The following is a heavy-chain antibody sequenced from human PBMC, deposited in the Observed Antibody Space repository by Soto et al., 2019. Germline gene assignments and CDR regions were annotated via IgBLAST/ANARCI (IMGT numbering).Heavy chain of an antibody. CDR2: ITSSGSFI. Sequence: GGSLRLSCGASGFSFGVYWMSWVRQAPGKGLGWVACITSSGSFIYYADSMKGRFTISRDDAKKSLYLQMNSLRAEDTAVYYCARVPAASDRTAFYYVSKFFYFDYWGRGTQVTVSS. CDR1: GFSFGVYW. CDR3: ARVPAASDRTAFYYVSKFFYFDY. V-gene: IGHV3-21*01. D-gene: IGHD3-22*01. J-gene: IGHJ4*02.